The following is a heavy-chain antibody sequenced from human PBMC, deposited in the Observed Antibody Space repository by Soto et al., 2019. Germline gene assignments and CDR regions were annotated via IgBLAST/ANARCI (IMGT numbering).Heavy chain of an antibody. V-gene: IGHV3-9*01. CDR1: GFTFDDYA. CDR2: ISWNSGSI. D-gene: IGHD3-10*01. Sequence: VQLVESGGGLVQPGRSLRLSCAASGFTFDDYAMHWVRQAPGKGLEWVSGISWNSGSIGYADSVKGRFTISRDNAKNSLYLQMNSLRAEDTALYYCAKAQFGGEVQYLMDVWGQGTTVTVSS. J-gene: IGHJ6*02. CDR3: AKAQFGGEVQYLMDV.